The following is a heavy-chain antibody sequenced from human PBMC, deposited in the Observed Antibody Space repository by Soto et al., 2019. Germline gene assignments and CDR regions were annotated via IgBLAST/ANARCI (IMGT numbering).Heavy chain of an antibody. V-gene: IGHV5-51*01. CDR1: GYRFTSYW. J-gene: IGHJ5*02. CDR2: IFPSDSDT. Sequence: GESLKISCRTSGYRFTSYWIASVRQMPGKGLEWMGIIFPSDSDTRYSPSFQGQVTISADRSTCTVFLQWASLKASDTAVYFCARKDKSGYFNWFDPWGQGTLVTVS. D-gene: IGHD3-22*01. CDR3: ARKDKSGYFNWFDP.